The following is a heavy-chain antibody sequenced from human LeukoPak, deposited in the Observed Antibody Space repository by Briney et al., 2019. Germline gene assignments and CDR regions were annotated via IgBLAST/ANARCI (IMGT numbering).Heavy chain of an antibody. V-gene: IGHV3-23*01. CDR3: AKDLGRVVVPAAYAF. CDR1: GFTFSNYA. Sequence: GGSLRLSCAASGFTFSNYATSWVRQAPGKGLEWVSAISGSGGSTYYADSVKGRFTISRDNSKNTLYLQMNSLRAEDAAVYYCAKDLGRVVVPAAYAFWGQGTLVTVSS. J-gene: IGHJ4*02. CDR2: ISGSGGST. D-gene: IGHD2-2*01.